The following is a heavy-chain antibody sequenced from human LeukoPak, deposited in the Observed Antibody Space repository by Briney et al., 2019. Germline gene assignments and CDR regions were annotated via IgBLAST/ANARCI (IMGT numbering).Heavy chain of an antibody. CDR2: ISSSGGNT. CDR3: AKEYTSPGPFDH. CDR1: GFTFSSHA. J-gene: IGHJ4*02. D-gene: IGHD2-2*01. Sequence: GGSLRLSCAASGFTFSSHAISWVRQAPGKGLEWVSAISSSGGNTYYADSVKGRFSVSRDNSKNTVSLQINSLRADDTAVYYCAKEYTSPGPFDHWGQGTLVTVSS. V-gene: IGHV3-23*01.